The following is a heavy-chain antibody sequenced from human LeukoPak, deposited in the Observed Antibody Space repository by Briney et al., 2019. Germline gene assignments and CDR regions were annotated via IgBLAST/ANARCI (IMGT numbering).Heavy chain of an antibody. Sequence: PGGSLRLSCAASGFTFSSDAMSWVRQAPGKGLEWVSAISGSGGSTYYADSVKGRFTISRDNSKNTLYLQMNSLKAEDTAVYYCAKGVFGVEPAATFDYWGQETLVTVSS. CDR2: ISGSGGST. D-gene: IGHD2-2*01. J-gene: IGHJ4*02. CDR3: AKGVFGVEPAATFDY. CDR1: GFTFSSDA. V-gene: IGHV3-23*01.